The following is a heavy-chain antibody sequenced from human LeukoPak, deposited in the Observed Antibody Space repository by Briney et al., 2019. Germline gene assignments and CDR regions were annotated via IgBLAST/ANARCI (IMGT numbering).Heavy chain of an antibody. J-gene: IGHJ4*02. CDR2: ISSSGSTI. V-gene: IGHV3-48*03. CDR3: ARADRGGSIEY. Sequence: QPGGSLRLSCAASGFTFSSYEMNWVRQAPGKGLEWVSYISSSGSTIYYADSVKGRFTISRDNAKNSLYLQMNSLRAEDTAVYYCARADRGGSIEYWGQGTLVTVSS. D-gene: IGHD3-16*01. CDR1: GFTFSSYE.